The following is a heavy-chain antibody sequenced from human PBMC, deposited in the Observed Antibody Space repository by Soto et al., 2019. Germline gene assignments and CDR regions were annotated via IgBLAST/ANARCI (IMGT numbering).Heavy chain of an antibody. V-gene: IGHV4-34*01. D-gene: IGHD6-19*01. J-gene: IGHJ5*02. CDR1: SESVKISY. Sequence: PSDCTSLGCAAYSESVKISYCSVSLQNKGKGLEWSGRIYHSGSTHYHPSLKSRVTIAVDTSKNQFSLKLNPVTAADTAVYFCARLGSAVAVGARAFDPWGQGTLVTVSS. CDR2: IYHSGST. CDR3: ARLGSAVAVGARAFDP.